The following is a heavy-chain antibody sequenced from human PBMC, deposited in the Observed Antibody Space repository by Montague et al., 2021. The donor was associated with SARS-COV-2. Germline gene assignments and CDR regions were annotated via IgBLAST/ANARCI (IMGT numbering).Heavy chain of an antibody. CDR2: IYFSGTT. J-gene: IGHJ4*02. CDR1: GDSIRSSNFY. V-gene: IGHV4-39*01. CDR3: ARQGAIQWLGEFGAFDY. D-gene: IGHD3-10*01. Sequence: SETLSLTCDVSGDSIRSSNFYWGWIRQSPGKGLEWIGSIYFSGTTYYNPSLKSRVTISVETSKSQFSLKLTSVTAADTAVYYCARQGAIQWLGEFGAFDYWGQGILVTVSS.